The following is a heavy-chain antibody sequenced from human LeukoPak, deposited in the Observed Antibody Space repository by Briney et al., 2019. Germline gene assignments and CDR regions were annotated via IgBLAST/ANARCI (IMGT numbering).Heavy chain of an antibody. CDR1: GGSISSYY. CDR3: ANEIRPNDY. Sequence: PSETLSLTCTVSGGSISSYYWSWIRQPPGKGLEWVSSIDISGGATWYADSVRGRFTISRDNSKNTLYLQMTSLRVEDTALYYCANEIRPNDYWGQGTLVSVSS. V-gene: IGHV3-23*05. CDR2: IDISGGAT. D-gene: IGHD3-16*01. J-gene: IGHJ4*02.